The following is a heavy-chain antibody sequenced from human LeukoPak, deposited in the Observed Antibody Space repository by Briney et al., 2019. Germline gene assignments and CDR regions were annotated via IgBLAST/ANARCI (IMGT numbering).Heavy chain of an antibody. CDR1: GYSFTSYW. CDR3: ARWNRGYCSGGSCYPFGFDP. D-gene: IGHD2-15*01. J-gene: IGHJ5*02. CDR2: IYPGDSDT. V-gene: IGHV5-51*01. Sequence: GESLKISCKGSGYSFTSYWIGWVRQMPGKGLEWMGIIYPGDSDTRYSPSFQGQVTISAEKSISTAYLQWSSLKASDTAMYYCARWNRGYCSGGSCYPFGFDPWGQGTLVTVSS.